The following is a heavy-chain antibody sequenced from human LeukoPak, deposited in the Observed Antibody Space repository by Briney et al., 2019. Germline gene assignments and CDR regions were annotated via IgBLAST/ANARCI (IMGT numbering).Heavy chain of an antibody. CDR1: GGSISSGGYY. CDR3: AKGSSTNCYTPTDY. CDR2: IYYSGST. Sequence: SETLSLTCTVSGGSISSGGYYWSWIRQHPGKGLEWIGYIYYSGSTYYSPSLKSRVTISVDTSKNQFSLKLSSVTAADTAVYYCAKGSSTNCYTPTDYWGQGTLVTVSS. J-gene: IGHJ4*02. D-gene: IGHD2-2*02. V-gene: IGHV4-31*03.